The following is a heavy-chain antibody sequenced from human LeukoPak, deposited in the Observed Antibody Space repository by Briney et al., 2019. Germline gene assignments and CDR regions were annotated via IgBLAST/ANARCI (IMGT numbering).Heavy chain of an antibody. V-gene: IGHV4-59*01. CDR2: IYYSGST. Sequence: PSETLSLTCTVSGGSISSYYWSWIRQPPGKGLEWIGHIYYSGSTNYNPSLKSRVTISVDTSKNQFSLKLSSVTAADTAVYYCARNTIAAAGSFDYWGQGTLVTVSS. CDR1: GGSISSYY. D-gene: IGHD6-13*01. J-gene: IGHJ4*02. CDR3: ARNTIAAAGSFDY.